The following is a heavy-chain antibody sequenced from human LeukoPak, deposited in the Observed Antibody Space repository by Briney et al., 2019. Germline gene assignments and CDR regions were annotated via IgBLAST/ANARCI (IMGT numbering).Heavy chain of an antibody. J-gene: IGHJ4*02. V-gene: IGHV3-48*03. Sequence: GESLKISCAASGFTFSNYEMNWVRQAPGKGLEWVSYISSSGSSIYYADSVKGRFTISRDNGKNSLYLQMNSLRAEDTAVYYCAAVGRSSRPGYWGQGTLVTVSS. D-gene: IGHD6-19*01. CDR2: ISSSGSSI. CDR3: AAVGRSSRPGY. CDR1: GFTFSNYE.